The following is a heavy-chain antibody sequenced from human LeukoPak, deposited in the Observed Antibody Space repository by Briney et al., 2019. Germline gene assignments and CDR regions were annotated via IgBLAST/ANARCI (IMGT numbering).Heavy chain of an antibody. V-gene: IGHV4-4*07. Sequence: PSETLSLTCTVSGGSISRYYWNWIRQPAGKGLEWIGRIYSSGITNYNPSLQSRVTMSIDTSKNQFSLKLGSVTAADTAVYYCARQSVSSIYFDYWGQGTLVTVSS. CDR3: ARQSVSSIYFDY. CDR1: GGSISRYY. J-gene: IGHJ4*02. CDR2: IYSSGIT. D-gene: IGHD1-26*01.